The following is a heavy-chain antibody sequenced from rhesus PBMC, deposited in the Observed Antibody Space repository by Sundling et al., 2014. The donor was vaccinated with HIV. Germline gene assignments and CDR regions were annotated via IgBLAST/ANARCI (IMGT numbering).Heavy chain of an antibody. CDR1: DGSISNYW. V-gene: IGHV4-80*01. Sequence: QVQLQESGPGLVKASETLSLSCTVSDGSISNYWWTWIRQAPGKGLEWIGEINGYSGNTNYNPSLKSRVTISRDTSKNQFSLRLSSVTAADTAVYYCARLRGTMFGLGFIGAFDFWGQGLRVTVSS. CDR3: ARLRGTMFGLGFIGAFDF. CDR2: INGYSGNT. J-gene: IGHJ3*01. D-gene: IGHD3-3*01.